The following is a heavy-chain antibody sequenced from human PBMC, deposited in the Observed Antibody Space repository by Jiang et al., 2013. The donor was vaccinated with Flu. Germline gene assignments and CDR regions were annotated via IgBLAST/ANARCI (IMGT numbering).Heavy chain of an antibody. V-gene: IGHV1-69*01. CDR1: GGTFSSYA. J-gene: IGHJ3*02. D-gene: IGHD2-21*02. Sequence: EVKKPGSSVKVSCKASGGTFSSYAISWVRQAPGQGLEWMGGIIPIFGKANYAQKFQGRVTITADESTSTAYMELSSLRSEDTAVYYCARDRAGGGDFKDDAFDIWGQGTMVTVSS. CDR3: ARDRAGGGDFKDDAFDI. CDR2: IIPIFGKA.